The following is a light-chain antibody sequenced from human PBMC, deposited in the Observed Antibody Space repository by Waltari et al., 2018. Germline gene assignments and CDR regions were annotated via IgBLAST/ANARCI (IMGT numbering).Light chain of an antibody. J-gene: IGKJ4*01. CDR3: QQRSNWLT. CDR1: QSVSSY. Sequence: EIVLTQSPATLSLSPGERATLSCRASQSVSSYLAWYQQKPGQAPRLLIYAASNRATGITARVSGRGSETDFTLTISSLEPEDFAVYYCQQRSNWLTFGGGTKVEIK. V-gene: IGKV3-11*01. CDR2: AAS.